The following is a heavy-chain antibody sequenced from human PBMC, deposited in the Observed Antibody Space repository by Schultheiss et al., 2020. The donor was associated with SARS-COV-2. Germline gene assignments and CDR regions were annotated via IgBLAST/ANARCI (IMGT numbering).Heavy chain of an antibody. J-gene: IGHJ6*03. CDR1: GGSISSYY. D-gene: IGHD3-3*01. V-gene: IGHV4-59*01. CDR2: IYYSGST. Sequence: SETLSLTCTVSGGSISSYYWSWIRQPPGKGLEWIAYIYYSGSTNYNPSLKSRVTISVDTSKNQFSLKVSSVTAADTAVYYCARAPARADFWSGSGRGYYMDVWGRGTTVTVSS. CDR3: ARAPARADFWSGSGRGYYMDV.